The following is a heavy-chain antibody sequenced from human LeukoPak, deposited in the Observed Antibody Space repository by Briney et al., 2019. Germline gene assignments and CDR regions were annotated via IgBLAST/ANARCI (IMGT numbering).Heavy chain of an antibody. V-gene: IGHV3-9*03. CDR1: GFILDDYA. Sequence: GGSLRLSCVGSGFILDDYAMHWVRQAPGKGREWVAGIDWNWASIGFADFVRGRFTISRDNAKNSLYLHMNSLRIDDMALYYCAKVAHNSWPFYCDSWGQGTLVTVSS. CDR3: AKVAHNSWPFYCDS. D-gene: IGHD6-13*01. J-gene: IGHJ4*02. CDR2: IDWNWASI.